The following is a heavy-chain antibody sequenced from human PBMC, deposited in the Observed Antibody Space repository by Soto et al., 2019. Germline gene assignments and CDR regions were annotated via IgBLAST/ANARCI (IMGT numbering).Heavy chain of an antibody. CDR1: GFTFDDYG. D-gene: IGHD1-7*01. V-gene: IGHV3-20*01. Sequence: GGSLRLSCAASGFTFDDYGMSWVRQAPGKGLEWVSGINWNGGSTGYADSVKGRFTISRDNAKNSLYLQMNSLRAEDTALYHCARETGTTVLRAFDTRGKGTMVTVPS. CDR3: ARETGTTVLRAFDT. CDR2: INWNGGST. J-gene: IGHJ3*02.